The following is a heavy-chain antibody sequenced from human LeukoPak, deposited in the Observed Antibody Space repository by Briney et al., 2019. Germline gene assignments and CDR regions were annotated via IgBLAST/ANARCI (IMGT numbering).Heavy chain of an antibody. CDR3: ASCIAVPGYSQYYTDV. Sequence: GASVKVSCKASGYTFSGYSTCWVRQAPGQGLEWMGCTNSNFYDTFYAQKFQGRVIMTRDTSINTAFMELSSLTSDDTAVYFCASCIAVPGYSQYYTDVWGKGTTVTVSS. V-gene: IGHV1-2*02. CDR2: TNSNFYDT. D-gene: IGHD6-19*01. J-gene: IGHJ6*03. CDR1: GYTFSGYS.